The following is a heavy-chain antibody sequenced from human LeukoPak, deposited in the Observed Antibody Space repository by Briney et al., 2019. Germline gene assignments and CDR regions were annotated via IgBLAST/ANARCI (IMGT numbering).Heavy chain of an antibody. D-gene: IGHD2-21*02. V-gene: IGHV1-18*01. J-gene: IGHJ4*02. Sequence: GASVKVSCKASGYTFTSYGISWVRQAPGQGLEWMGWISAYNGNTNYAQKLQGRVTMTTDTSTSTAYMELRSLRSDDTAVYYCARATMVTALSEHDYWGQGTLVTVSS. CDR2: ISAYNGNT. CDR3: ARATMVTALSEHDY. CDR1: GYTFTSYG.